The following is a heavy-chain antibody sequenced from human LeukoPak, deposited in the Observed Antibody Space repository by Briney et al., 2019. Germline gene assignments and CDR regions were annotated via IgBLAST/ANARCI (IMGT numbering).Heavy chain of an antibody. J-gene: IGHJ4*02. CDR2: IIPILCIT. V-gene: IGHV1-69*04. Sequence: ASVKVSCKPSGCTFSSYAISWVRQARGQGLEWMGRIIPILCITNYAQKFQGRVTITADKSTSTVYMELSSLRSEDTAVYYCARVGRFSGYDSGGDYGGYFDYWGQGTLVTVSS. CDR3: ARVGRFSGYDSGGDYGGYFDY. D-gene: IGHD5-12*01. CDR1: GCTFSSYA.